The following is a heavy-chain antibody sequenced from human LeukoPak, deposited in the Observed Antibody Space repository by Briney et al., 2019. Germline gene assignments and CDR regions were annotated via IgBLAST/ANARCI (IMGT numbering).Heavy chain of an antibody. CDR3: ASGRCVGDCYLDY. D-gene: IGHD2-21*02. CDR2: IRSDGSAI. Sequence: PGGSLRLSCATSGFAFSNNYMSWIRQAPGKGLEWVAYIRSDGSAIYYADSVKGRFTISRDNAKSSLYLQMNSLRVEDTALYYCASGRCVGDCYLDYWGQGTLVTVYS. J-gene: IGHJ4*02. V-gene: IGHV3-11*01. CDR1: GFAFSNNY.